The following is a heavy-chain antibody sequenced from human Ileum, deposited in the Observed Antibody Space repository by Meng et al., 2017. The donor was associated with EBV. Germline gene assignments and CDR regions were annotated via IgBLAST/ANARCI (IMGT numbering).Heavy chain of an antibody. V-gene: IGHV4-4*02. J-gene: IGHJ4*02. Sequence: GCGPGVVKPWGTLSLTWPVSGGSMSSTNWWSWVRQPPGKGLEWIGEIYHSGSTNYNPSLKSRVSISVDKSKNQFSLKLSSVTAADTAVYYCARADKVRFDYWGQGTLVTVSS. CDR2: IYHSGST. CDR3: ARADKVRFDY. CDR1: GGSMSSTNW.